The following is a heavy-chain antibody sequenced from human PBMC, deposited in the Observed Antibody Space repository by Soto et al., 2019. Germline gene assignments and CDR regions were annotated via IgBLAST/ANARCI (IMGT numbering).Heavy chain of an antibody. CDR1: GGTFSSYA. CDR3: ARDAGRERYDSSGYYSGDAFDI. V-gene: IGHV1-69*13. J-gene: IGHJ3*02. D-gene: IGHD3-22*01. Sequence: ASVKVSCKASGGTFSSYAISCVRQAPGQGLEWMGGIIPIFGTANYAQKFQGRVTITADESTSTAYMELSSLRSEDTAVYYCARDAGRERYDSSGYYSGDAFDIWGQGTMVTVSS. CDR2: IIPIFGTA.